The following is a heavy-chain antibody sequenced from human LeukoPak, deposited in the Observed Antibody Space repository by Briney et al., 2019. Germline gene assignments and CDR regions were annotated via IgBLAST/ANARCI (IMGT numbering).Heavy chain of an antibody. CDR3: AKERPPLARESFDY. Sequence: PGGSLRLSCAASGFTFSSYAMNWVRQAPGKGLEWVSTISGSGCSTYYADSVKGRFTISRDNSKNTLYVQMNSLRAEDTAVYYCAKERPPLARESFDYWGQGTLVTVSS. CDR1: GFTFSSYA. CDR2: ISGSGCST. J-gene: IGHJ4*02. D-gene: IGHD3-10*01. V-gene: IGHV3-23*01.